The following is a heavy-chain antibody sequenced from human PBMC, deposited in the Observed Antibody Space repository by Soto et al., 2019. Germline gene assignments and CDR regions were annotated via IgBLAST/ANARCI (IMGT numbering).Heavy chain of an antibody. J-gene: IGHJ6*02. D-gene: IGHD3-10*01. CDR3: ARVLLWFGELFDYYYYGMDV. CDR1: GYTFTGYY. CDR2: INPNSGGT. Sequence: ASVKVSCKASGYTFTGYYMHWVRQAPGQGLEWMGWINPNSGGTNYAQKFQGRVTMTRDTSISTAYMELGRLRSDDTAVYYCARVLLWFGELFDYYYYGMDVWGQGTTVTVSS. V-gene: IGHV1-2*02.